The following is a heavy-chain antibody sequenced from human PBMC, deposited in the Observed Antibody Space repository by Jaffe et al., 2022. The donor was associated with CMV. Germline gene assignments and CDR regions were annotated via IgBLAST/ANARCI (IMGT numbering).Heavy chain of an antibody. CDR1: GGSISSYY. CDR2: IYYSGST. Sequence: QVQLQESGPGLVKPSETLSLTCTVSGGSISSYYWSWIRQPPGKGLEWIGYIYYSGSTNYNPSLKSRVTISVDTSKNQFSLKLSSVTAADTAVYYCARAGDTAPFDPWGQGTLVTVSS. J-gene: IGHJ5*02. CDR3: ARAGDTAPFDP. V-gene: IGHV4-59*01. D-gene: IGHD5-18*01.